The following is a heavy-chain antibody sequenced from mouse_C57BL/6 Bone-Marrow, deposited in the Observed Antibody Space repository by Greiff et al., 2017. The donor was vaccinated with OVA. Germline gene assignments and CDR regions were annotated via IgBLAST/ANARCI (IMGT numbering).Heavy chain of an antibody. J-gene: IGHJ2*01. CDR3: ARTTAYY. CDR1: GYTFTSYW. D-gene: IGHD1-2*01. Sequence: QVQLQQPGAELVKPGASVKLSCKASGYTFTSYWMQWVKQRPGQGLEWIGEIDPSDSYTNYNQKFKGKATLTVDTSSSTAYMQLSSLTSEDSAVYYCARTTAYYWGQGTTLTVSS. V-gene: IGHV1-50*01. CDR2: IDPSDSYT.